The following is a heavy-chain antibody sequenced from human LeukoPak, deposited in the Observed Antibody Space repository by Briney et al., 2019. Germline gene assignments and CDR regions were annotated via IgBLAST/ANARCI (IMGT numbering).Heavy chain of an antibody. V-gene: IGHV3-7*01. CDR3: ARLSDSISCFGFDI. CDR1: GFTFSSYW. Sequence: GGSLRLSCEASGFTFSSYWMSWVRQAPGKGLEWVANIKQDESEKYYVDSVKGRFTISRDNAKHSLYLQMNSLRAEDTAVYYCARLSDSISCFGFDIWGQGTTVTVSS. D-gene: IGHD2-2*01. J-gene: IGHJ3*02. CDR2: IKQDESEK.